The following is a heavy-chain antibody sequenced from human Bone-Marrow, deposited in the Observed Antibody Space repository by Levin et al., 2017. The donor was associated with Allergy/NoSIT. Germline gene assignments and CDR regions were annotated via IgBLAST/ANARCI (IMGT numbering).Heavy chain of an antibody. Sequence: GESLKISCKAFGFPLIDYYIHWVRQAPGQGLEWMGWINPNSGGTNYAQKFQGRVTVTRDTSSSIVYMEVRRLRPDDTAFYYCAREDWDDAFDIWGQGTVVTVSS. V-gene: IGHV1-2*02. J-gene: IGHJ3*02. D-gene: IGHD3/OR15-3a*01. CDR3: AREDWDDAFDI. CDR2: INPNSGGT. CDR1: GFPLIDYY.